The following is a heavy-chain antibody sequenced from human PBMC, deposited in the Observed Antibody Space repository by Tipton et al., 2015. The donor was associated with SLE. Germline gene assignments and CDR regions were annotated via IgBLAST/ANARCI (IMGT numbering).Heavy chain of an antibody. Sequence: TLSLTCTVSRYSISSGYFWGWIRQSPGKGLEWIGTMSHSGGTYRNPSLESRVTMSIDTSKKQFSLNLNSVNAADTAVYYCARDSICGGECSLNWGQGTQVTVSS. CDR3: ARDSICGGECSLN. V-gene: IGHV4-38-2*02. J-gene: IGHJ4*02. CDR1: RYSISSGYF. CDR2: MSHSGGT. D-gene: IGHD2-21*01.